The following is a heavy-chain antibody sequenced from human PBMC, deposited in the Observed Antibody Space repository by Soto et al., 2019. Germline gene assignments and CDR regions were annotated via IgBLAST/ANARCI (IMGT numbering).Heavy chain of an antibody. CDR3: AKGGDYWYFDL. CDR1: GFTFDDYT. D-gene: IGHD3-16*01. J-gene: IGHJ2*01. Sequence: EMQLVESGGVVVQPGGSLRLSCAASGFTFDDYTMHWVRQVPGKGLGWVSTISWDGGTTYYADSVKGRFTISRDNSKNSLYLQMNGLRTEDSALYYCAKGGDYWYFDLWGRCTLATVSS. CDR2: ISWDGGTT. V-gene: IGHV3-43*01.